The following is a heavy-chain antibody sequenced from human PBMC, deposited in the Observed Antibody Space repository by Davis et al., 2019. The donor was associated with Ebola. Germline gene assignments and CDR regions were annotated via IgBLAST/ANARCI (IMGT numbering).Heavy chain of an antibody. Sequence: GGFLRLSCEGSGFNFRTYAMHWVRQAPGKGLEWIGVVTYGGRSQHYADFARGRFRISRDDSKNELYLDIDRVTREDTAIYYCARDRPIDSWGQGSLVTVSS. J-gene: IGHJ4*02. CDR3: ARDRPIDS. V-gene: IGHV3-30*03. CDR2: VTYGGRSQ. CDR1: GFNFRTYA.